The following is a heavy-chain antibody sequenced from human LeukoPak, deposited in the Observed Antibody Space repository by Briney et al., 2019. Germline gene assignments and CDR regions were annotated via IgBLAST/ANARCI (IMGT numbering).Heavy chain of an antibody. J-gene: IGHJ6*02. D-gene: IGHD2-2*01. Sequence: SVKVSCKASGGTFSSYAISRVRQAPGQGLEWMGGIIPIFGTANYAQKFQGRVTITADESTSTAYMELSSLRSEDTAVYYCARGYCSSTSCPIQDYGMDVWGQGTTVTVSS. CDR3: ARGYCSSTSCPIQDYGMDV. CDR1: GGTFSSYA. CDR2: IIPIFGTA. V-gene: IGHV1-69*13.